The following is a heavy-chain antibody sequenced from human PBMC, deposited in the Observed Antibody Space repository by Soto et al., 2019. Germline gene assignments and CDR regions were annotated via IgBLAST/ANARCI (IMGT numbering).Heavy chain of an antibody. V-gene: IGHV3-73*01. CDR1: GFTFSGSA. D-gene: IGHD3-10*01. J-gene: IGHJ6*03. CDR3: TRQLHYYGSGSPDMDV. Sequence: GGSLRLSCAASGFTFSGSAMHWVRQASGKGLEWVGRIRSKANSYATAYAASVKGRFTISRDDSKNTAYLQMNSLKTEDTAVYYCTRQLHYYGSGSPDMDVWGKGTTVTVSS. CDR2: IRSKANSYAT.